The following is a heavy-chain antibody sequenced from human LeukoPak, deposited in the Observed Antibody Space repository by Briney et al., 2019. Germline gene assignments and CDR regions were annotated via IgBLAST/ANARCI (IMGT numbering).Heavy chain of an antibody. D-gene: IGHD3-10*01. CDR1: GGSFSDYY. CDR2: INHGGGT. J-gene: IGHJ4*02. CDR3: ARGYGSGSYFVY. V-gene: IGHV4-34*01. Sequence: SETLSLTCAVYGGSFSDYYWNWIRQPPGKGLEWIGEINHGGGTKYNPSLKSRATISVDTSKKQFSLKLSSVTAADTAVYYCARGYGSGSYFVYWGQGTLVTVSS.